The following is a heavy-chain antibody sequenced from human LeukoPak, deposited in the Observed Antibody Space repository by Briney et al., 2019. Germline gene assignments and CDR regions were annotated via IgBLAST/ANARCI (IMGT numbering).Heavy chain of an antibody. CDR1: GFTFSSYR. D-gene: IGHD3-3*01. CDR2: ISSSSSYI. J-gene: IGHJ5*02. Sequence: GGSLRLSCAASGFTFSSYRMNWVRQAPGKGLEWVSSISSSSSYIYYADSVKGRFTISRDNAKNSLYLQMNSLRAEDTAVYYCARDYYYDFWSGYYLVGGQDNWFDPWGQGTLVTVSS. CDR3: ARDYYYDFWSGYYLVGGQDNWFDP. V-gene: IGHV3-21*01.